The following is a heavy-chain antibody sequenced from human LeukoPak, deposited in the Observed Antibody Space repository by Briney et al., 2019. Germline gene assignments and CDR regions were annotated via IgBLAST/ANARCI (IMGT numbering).Heavy chain of an antibody. CDR2: ISYDGSNK. Sequence: PGGSLRLSCAASGFTSSSYGMHWVRQAPGKGLEWVAVISYDGSNKYYADSVKGRFTISRDNSKNTLYLQMNSLRAEDTAVYYCAKLSDYDFWSGYYSETDYWGQGTLVTVSS. J-gene: IGHJ4*02. D-gene: IGHD3-3*01. CDR1: GFTSSSYG. V-gene: IGHV3-30*18. CDR3: AKLSDYDFWSGYYSETDY.